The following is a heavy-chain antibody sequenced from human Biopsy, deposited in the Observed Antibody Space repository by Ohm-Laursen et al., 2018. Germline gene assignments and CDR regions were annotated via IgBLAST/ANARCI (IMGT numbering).Heavy chain of an antibody. CDR3: ARDPRYGYGSYFDY. J-gene: IGHJ4*02. D-gene: IGHD3-10*01. V-gene: IGHV1-2*02. CDR1: GYTFTGYY. Sequence: EASVKASCKASGYTFTGYYMHWVRQAPGQGLEWLGWINPNSGVTNYAQRFQGRVTMTRDTSISTAYMELSRLRSDDTAVYYCARDPRYGYGSYFDYWGQGTLVAVSS. CDR2: INPNSGVT.